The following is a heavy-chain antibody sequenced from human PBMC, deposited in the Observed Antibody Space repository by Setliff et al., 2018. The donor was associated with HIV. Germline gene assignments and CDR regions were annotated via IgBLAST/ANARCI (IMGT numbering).Heavy chain of an antibody. V-gene: IGHV4-38-2*01. CDR3: ARGSCSTISCALRVGNDAFDI. Sequence: PSETLSLTCDVSGFSISSRYYWGWIRQSPGKGLEWIGNIYHTGSSYYNPSLNARATISRDTSKNQSSLKLNSVTAADTAVYYCARGSCSTISCALRVGNDAFDIWGQGTMVTVSS. CDR1: GFSISSRYY. CDR2: IYHTGSS. J-gene: IGHJ3*02. D-gene: IGHD2-2*01.